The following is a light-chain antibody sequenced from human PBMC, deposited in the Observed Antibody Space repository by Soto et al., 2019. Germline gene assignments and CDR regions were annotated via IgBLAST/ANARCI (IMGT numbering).Light chain of an antibody. J-gene: IGLJ3*02. Sequence: QTVVTQEPSFSVSPGRTVTLTCGLSSGSVSTNYYPSWYQQTPGQAPRTLIYSTNTRSSGVPNRFSGSILGNKAALTITGAQADYESDYYCVLYMGSGIWVFGGGTKLTVL. CDR2: STN. CDR3: VLYMGSGIWV. CDR1: SGSVSTNYY. V-gene: IGLV8-61*01.